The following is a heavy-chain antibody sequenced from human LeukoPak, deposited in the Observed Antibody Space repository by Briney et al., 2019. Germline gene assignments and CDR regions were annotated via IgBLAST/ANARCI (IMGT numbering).Heavy chain of an antibody. CDR3: ARWRPRNTMIVVVTDAFDI. J-gene: IGHJ3*02. Sequence: SETLSLTCTVSGFSISSYYWGWIRQPPGKGLEWMGYVYYSRSTNYKPSLKSRVTTSVDTSKNQFSLKRSSVTAADTAVYYCARWRPRNTMIVVVTDAFDIWGQGKMVTVSS. CDR2: VYYSRST. V-gene: IGHV4-59*08. D-gene: IGHD3-22*01. CDR1: GFSISSYY.